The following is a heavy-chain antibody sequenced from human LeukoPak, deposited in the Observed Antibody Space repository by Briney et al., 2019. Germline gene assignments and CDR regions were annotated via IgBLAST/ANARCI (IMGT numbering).Heavy chain of an antibody. CDR3: ARVAVAVPGPTYYMDV. Sequence: PSETLSLTCAVYGGSFSGYYWSWIRQPPGKGLEWIGEINHSGSTNYNPSLKSRVTMSVDTSKNQFSLKLSSVTAADTAVYYCARVAVAVPGPTYYMDVWGKGTTVTVSS. D-gene: IGHD2-2*01. CDR1: GGSFSGYY. J-gene: IGHJ6*03. CDR2: INHSGST. V-gene: IGHV4-34*01.